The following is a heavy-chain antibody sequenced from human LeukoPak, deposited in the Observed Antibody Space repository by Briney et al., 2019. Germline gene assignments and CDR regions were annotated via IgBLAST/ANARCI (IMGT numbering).Heavy chain of an antibody. CDR1: GFTFTNCA. CDR2: ISYDGSIK. V-gene: IGHV3-30-3*01. J-gene: IGHJ4*02. CDR3: ARDLSERYSCDY. D-gene: IGHD1-1*01. Sequence: GGSLRLSCAASGFTFTNCAMSWVRQAPGKGLEWVIFISYDGSIKYYADSVKGRFTISRDNSKNTLHLYINSLRPEDTAVYYCARDLSERYSCDYWGQGTLVTVSS.